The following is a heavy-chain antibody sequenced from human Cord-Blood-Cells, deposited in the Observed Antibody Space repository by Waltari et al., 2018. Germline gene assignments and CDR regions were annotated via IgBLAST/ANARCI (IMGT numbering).Heavy chain of an antibody. CDR3: ARSRMGPLGH. CDR2: SYSGGST. V-gene: IGHV3-53*01. CDR1: GFTVSSTY. J-gene: IGHJ4*02. Sequence: EVQLVESGGGLIQPGGSLRLSCVAAGFTVSSTYMGWVRQAPGKGLDWVSVSYSGGSTYYADSVKGRFTISRDNSKNTLYLQMNSLRAEDTAVYYCARSRMGPLGHWGQGTLVTVSS. D-gene: IGHD3-16*01.